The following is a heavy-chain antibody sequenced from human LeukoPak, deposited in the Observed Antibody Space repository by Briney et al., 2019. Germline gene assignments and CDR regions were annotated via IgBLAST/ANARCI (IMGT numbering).Heavy chain of an antibody. V-gene: IGHV1-2*02. CDR1: GYTFTGYY. CDR3: AREYSIFGVVMGGGFDP. Sequence: ASVKVSCKASGYTFTGYYMHWVRQAPGQGLEWMGWINPNSGGTNYAQKFQGRVTMTRDTSTSTAYMELSRLRSDDTAVYYCAREYSIFGVVMGGGFDPWGQGTLVTVSS. CDR2: INPNSGGT. D-gene: IGHD3-3*01. J-gene: IGHJ5*02.